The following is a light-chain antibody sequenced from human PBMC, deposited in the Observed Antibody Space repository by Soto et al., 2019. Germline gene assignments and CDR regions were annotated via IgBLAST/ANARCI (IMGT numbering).Light chain of an antibody. CDR1: NSNIGSQS. CDR3: ATWDGALRGHV. V-gene: IGLV1-47*01. Sequence: QSVLTQAPSVSGTPGQTVTISCSGSNSNIGSQSVHWYQHLPGTAPKLLIEINDQRPSGVPDRFSGSKSGTSVSLAISGLRSEDEADYYCATWDGALRGHVFGPGTKVTVL. J-gene: IGLJ1*01. CDR2: IND.